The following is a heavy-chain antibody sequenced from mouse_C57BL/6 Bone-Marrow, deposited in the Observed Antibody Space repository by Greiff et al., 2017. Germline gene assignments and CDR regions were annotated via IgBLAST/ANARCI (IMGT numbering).Heavy chain of an antibody. Sequence: EVHLVESGGDLVKPGGSLKLSCAASGFTFSSYGMSWVRQTPDKRLEWVATISSGGSYTYYPDSVKGRFTISRDNAKNTLYLQMSSLKSEDTAMYSWARHDSSGYDWYFDVWGTGTTVTVSS. D-gene: IGHD3-2*02. CDR2: ISSGGSYT. CDR1: GFTFSSYG. CDR3: ARHDSSGYDWYFDV. J-gene: IGHJ1*03. V-gene: IGHV5-6*01.